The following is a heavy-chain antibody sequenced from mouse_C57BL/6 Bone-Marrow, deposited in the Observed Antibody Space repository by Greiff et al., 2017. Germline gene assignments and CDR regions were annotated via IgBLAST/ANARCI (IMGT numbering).Heavy chain of an antibody. CDR3: ARPYYSNYWYFDV. J-gene: IGHJ1*03. D-gene: IGHD2-5*01. V-gene: IGHV1-55*01. CDR2: LYPGSGST. Sequence: QVQLQQPGAEFVKPGASVKMSCKASGYTFPSYWITWVKPRPGQGLEWIGDLYPGSGSTNYNEKFKSKATLTVDTSSSTAYMQISSLTSEDSAVYYCARPYYSNYWYFDVWGTGTTVTVSS. CDR1: GYTFPSYW.